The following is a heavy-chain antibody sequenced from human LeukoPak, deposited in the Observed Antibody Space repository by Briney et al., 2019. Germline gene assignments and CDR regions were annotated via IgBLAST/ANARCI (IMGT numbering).Heavy chain of an antibody. CDR1: GFTFDDYA. D-gene: IGHD3-22*01. CDR3: AKGSYYYDSSGYNPPFDY. CDR2: ISWNSGSI. J-gene: IGHJ4*02. Sequence: PGGSLRLSCAASGFTFDDYAMHWVRQAPGKGLEWVSGISWNSGSIGYADSVKGRFTISRDNAKNSLYLQMNSLRAEDTALYYCAKGSYYYDSSGYNPPFDYWGQGTLVTVSS. V-gene: IGHV3-9*01.